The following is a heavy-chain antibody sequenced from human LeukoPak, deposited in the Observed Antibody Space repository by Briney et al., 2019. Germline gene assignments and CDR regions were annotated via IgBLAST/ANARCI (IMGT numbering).Heavy chain of an antibody. CDR2: IGHDRGT. D-gene: IGHD2-15*01. CDR1: GGPFDGYY. V-gene: IGHV4-34*01. CDR3: ARVPATVSRPCDS. Sequence: PSETPSLTCAVYGGPFDGYYWTLVRQTPGKGLEWIGEIGHDRGTNYNPSLRSRVTISIDTSKKQFSLKLSSVTAADTAVYYCARVPATVSRPCDSWGQGTLVTVSS. J-gene: IGHJ4*02.